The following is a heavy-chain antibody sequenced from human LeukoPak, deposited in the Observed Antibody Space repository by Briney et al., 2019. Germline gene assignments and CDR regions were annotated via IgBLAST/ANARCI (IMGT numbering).Heavy chain of an antibody. CDR1: GFTFSSYG. CDR2: ISSSSSTI. CDR3: AKNKGTAMASYYFDY. Sequence: GGSLRLSCAASGFTFSSYGMTWVRQAPGKGLEWVSYISSSSSTIYYADSVKGRFTISRDNSKNTLYLQMNSLRAEDTAVYYCAKNKGTAMASYYFDYWGQGTLVTVSS. J-gene: IGHJ4*02. V-gene: IGHV3-48*01. D-gene: IGHD5-18*01.